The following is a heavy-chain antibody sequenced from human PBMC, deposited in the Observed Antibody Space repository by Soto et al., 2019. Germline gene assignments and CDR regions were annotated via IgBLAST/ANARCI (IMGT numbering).Heavy chain of an antibody. V-gene: IGHV4-59*01. CDR2: IFYSGST. CDR1: GGSISSYY. D-gene: IGHD6-13*01. Sequence: SETLSLTCTVSGGSISSYYWSWIRQPPGKGLEWIGYIFYSGSTNYNPSLKSRVAISVDTSKNQFSLKLSSVTAADTAVYYCATDSYRSSWPPAFAIWGQGTMVTVSS. J-gene: IGHJ3*02. CDR3: ATDSYRSSWPPAFAI.